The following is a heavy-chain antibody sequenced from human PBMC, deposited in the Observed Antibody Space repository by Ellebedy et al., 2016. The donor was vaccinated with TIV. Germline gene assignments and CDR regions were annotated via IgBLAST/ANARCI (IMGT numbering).Heavy chain of an antibody. CDR3: AKDSPTRIAAAGMGLAFDI. J-gene: IGHJ3*02. V-gene: IGHV3-23*01. CDR1: GFTVSSNY. CDR2: ISGSGGST. Sequence: PGGSLRLSCAASGFTVSSNYMSWVRQAPGKGLEWVSAISGSGGSTYYADSVKCRFTISRDNSKNTLYLQMNSLRAEDTAVYYWAKDSPTRIAAAGMGLAFDIWGQGTMVTVSS. D-gene: IGHD6-13*01.